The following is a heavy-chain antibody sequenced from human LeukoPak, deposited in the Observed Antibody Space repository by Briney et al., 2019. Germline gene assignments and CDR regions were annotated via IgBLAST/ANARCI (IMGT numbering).Heavy chain of an antibody. CDR3: AKTGTGIAAGDAFDI. D-gene: IGHD6-13*01. Sequence: GESLKISCKGSGYSFTSYWIGWVRQMPGKGLEWMGIIYPGDSDTRYSPSFQGQVTISADKSISTAYLQWSSLKASDTAMYYCAKTGTGIAAGDAFDIWGQGTMVTVSS. J-gene: IGHJ3*02. V-gene: IGHV5-51*01. CDR2: IYPGDSDT. CDR1: GYSFTSYW.